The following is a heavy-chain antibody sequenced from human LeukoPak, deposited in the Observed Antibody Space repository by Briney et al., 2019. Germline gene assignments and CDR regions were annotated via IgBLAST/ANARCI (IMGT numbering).Heavy chain of an antibody. CDR3: ARLQWELGGY. D-gene: IGHD1-26*01. CDR2: IHYSGTT. Sequence: SETLSLTCTVSGASISSDYWSWIRQPPGKGLEWIGYIHYSGTTNYNPSLKSRVTISVDTSKNQFSLKLSSVTAADTAVYYCARLQWELGGYWGQGTLVTVSS. V-gene: IGHV4-59*01. CDR1: GASISSDY. J-gene: IGHJ4*02.